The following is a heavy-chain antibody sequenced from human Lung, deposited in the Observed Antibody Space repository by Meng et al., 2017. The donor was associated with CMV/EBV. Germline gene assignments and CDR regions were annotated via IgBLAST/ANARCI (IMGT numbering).Heavy chain of an antibody. V-gene: IGHV4-59*01. CDR3: AGPDDMGSSPHDPFDM. CDR1: GASISSNY. Sequence: SETLSLTCTVSGASISSNYWSWSRRPPGKGLEYIGSISYTGYIEYNPSLKGRVTISLDTSKNHFSLKLTSVTAADTAMYSSAGPDDMGSSPHDPFDMWGQGTMVTVSS. D-gene: IGHD1-1*01. J-gene: IGHJ3*02. CDR2: ISYTGYI.